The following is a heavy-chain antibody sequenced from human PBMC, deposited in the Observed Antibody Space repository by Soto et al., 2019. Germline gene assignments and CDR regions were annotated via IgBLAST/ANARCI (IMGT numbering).Heavy chain of an antibody. CDR2: ISADSGDT. V-gene: IGHV1-18*01. J-gene: IGHJ6*02. Sequence: QIQLVQSGGEVEIPGASVTVSCEASGYIFTTYGLSWVRQTPAHGLEWMGWISADSGDTQEAQFLQGRVTMTRDTSTNTGYMQLRDLTSDDTGIYYCARDRPPESLYGMDAWGQGTAVTVSS. CDR1: GYIFTTYG. CDR3: ARDRPPESLYGMDA. D-gene: IGHD6-6*01.